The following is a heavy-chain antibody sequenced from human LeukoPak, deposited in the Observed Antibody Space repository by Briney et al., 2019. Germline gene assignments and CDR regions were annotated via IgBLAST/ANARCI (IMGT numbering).Heavy chain of an antibody. Sequence: GGSLRLSCAASGFTFSPYSMNWVRQAPGKGLEWVSSISSRSSYINYADSVKGRFTISRDDAKNSLYLQMNSLRAEDTAVYYCARGGGYCGGDCYGIDYWGQRTLVTVSS. CDR2: ISSRSSYI. D-gene: IGHD2-21*01. V-gene: IGHV3-21*01. J-gene: IGHJ4*02. CDR1: GFTFSPYS. CDR3: ARGGGYCGGDCYGIDY.